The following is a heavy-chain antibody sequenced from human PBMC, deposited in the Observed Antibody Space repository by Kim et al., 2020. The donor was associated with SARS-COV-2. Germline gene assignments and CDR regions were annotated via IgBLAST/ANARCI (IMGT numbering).Heavy chain of an antibody. CDR3: ARVRITIFGVVIFPGDY. Sequence: ASVKVSCKASGYTFTSYGITWVRQAPGQGLEWMGWISAYNGNTNYAQKLQGRVTMTTDTSTSTAYMELRSPRSDDTAVYYCARVRITIFGVVIFPGDYWGQGTLVTVSS. D-gene: IGHD3-3*01. J-gene: IGHJ4*02. V-gene: IGHV1-18*01. CDR2: ISAYNGNT. CDR1: GYTFTSYG.